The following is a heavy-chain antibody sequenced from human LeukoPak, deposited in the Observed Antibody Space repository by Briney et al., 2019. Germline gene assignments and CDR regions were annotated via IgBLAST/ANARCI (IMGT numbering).Heavy chain of an antibody. V-gene: IGHV3-21*01. J-gene: IGHJ6*02. D-gene: IGHD4-17*01. CDR2: ISSSSSYI. CDR1: GFTFSSYS. Sequence: PGGSLRLSCAASGFTFSSYSMNWVRQAPGKGLEWVSSISSSSSYIYYADSVKGRFTISRDNAKNSLYLQMNSLRAEDTAVYYCARLYGDYAGDYYYGMDVCGQGTTVTVSS. CDR3: ARLYGDYAGDYYYGMDV.